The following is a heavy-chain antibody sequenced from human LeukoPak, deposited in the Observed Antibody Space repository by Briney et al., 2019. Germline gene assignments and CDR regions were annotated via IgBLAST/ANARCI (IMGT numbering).Heavy chain of an antibody. CDR2: IIPNFGTA. J-gene: IGHJ4*02. Sequence: ASVKVSCKASGGTFSKYAISWVRQAPGQGLEWMGEIIPNFGTANYARKFQGRVTITTDESTSTAYMEVSSLRSEDTAVYYCARGYCSNTACLGRPYFDFWGQGTLVTVSS. D-gene: IGHD2-2*01. CDR3: ARGYCSNTACLGRPYFDF. CDR1: GGTFSKYA. V-gene: IGHV1-69*05.